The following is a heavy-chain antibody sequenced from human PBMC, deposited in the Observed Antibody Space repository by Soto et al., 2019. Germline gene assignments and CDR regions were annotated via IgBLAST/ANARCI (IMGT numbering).Heavy chain of an antibody. CDR3: AREGGYSYGTYDYYYGMDV. D-gene: IGHD5-18*01. CDR2: INPSGGST. J-gene: IGHJ6*02. CDR1: GYTFTSYY. Sequence: GASVKVSCKASGYTFTSYYMHWVRQAPGQGLEWMGIINPSGGSTSYAQKFQGRVTMTRDTSTSTVYMELSSLRSEDTAVYYCAREGGYSYGTYDYYYGMDVWGQGTTVTVSS. V-gene: IGHV1-46*01.